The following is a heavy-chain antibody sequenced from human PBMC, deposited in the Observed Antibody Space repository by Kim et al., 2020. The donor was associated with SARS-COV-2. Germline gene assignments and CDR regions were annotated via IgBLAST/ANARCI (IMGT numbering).Heavy chain of an antibody. D-gene: IGHD5-18*01. V-gene: IGHV2-70*01. J-gene: IGHJ6*02. Sequence: SGPTLVNPTQTLTLTCTFSGFSLSTSGMCVSWIRQPPGKALEWLALIDWDDDKYYSTSLKTRLTISKDTSKNQVVLTMTNMDPVDTATYYCARSGYSYGYGTVWEKYGMDVWGQGTTVTVSS. CDR3: ARSGYSYGYGTVWEKYGMDV. CDR1: GFSLSTSGMC. CDR2: IDWDDDK.